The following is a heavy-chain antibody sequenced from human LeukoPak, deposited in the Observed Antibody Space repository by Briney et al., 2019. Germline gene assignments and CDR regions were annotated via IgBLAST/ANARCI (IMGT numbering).Heavy chain of an antibody. D-gene: IGHD2-15*01. CDR3: AQKGGTDH. J-gene: IGHJ4*02. Sequence: PGGSLRLSCAASGFTFSSYSMNWVRQAPGKGLEWVSYISSGSSTIYYADSVKGRFTISRDNAKNSLYLQMNSLRAEDTAVYYCAQKGGTDHWGQGTLVTVSS. CDR2: ISSGSSTI. CDR1: GFTFSSYS. V-gene: IGHV3-48*01.